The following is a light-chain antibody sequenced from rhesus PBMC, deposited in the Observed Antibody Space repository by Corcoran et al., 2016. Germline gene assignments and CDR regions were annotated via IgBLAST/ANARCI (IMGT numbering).Light chain of an antibody. CDR2: GGS. Sequence: EIVMTQSPATLSLSPGQSVTLSCRASQSVSSNLAWYRQKPGQAPSLLIYGGSSRAPGIPARFRGSGSGTDFTLTITYLEPEEFAVYYCQQYSNWPLTFGGGTKVEIK. J-gene: IGKJ4*01. V-gene: IGKV3-42*03. CDR1: QSVSSN. CDR3: QQYSNWPLT.